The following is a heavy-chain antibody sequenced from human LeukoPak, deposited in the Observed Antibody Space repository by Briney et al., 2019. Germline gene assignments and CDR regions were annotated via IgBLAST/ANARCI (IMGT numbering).Heavy chain of an antibody. J-gene: IGHJ4*02. CDR2: IYYTGST. CDR3: AGMRITTPTVRTLDY. CDR1: GGSMSTYY. Sequence: SETLSLTCTVAGGSMSTYYWTWIRQPPGKGLEWNGFIYYTGSTNYNPSLKSRVTISVDTSKNQCSLKLSSLTAADTAVYYCAGMRITTPTVRTLDYWGQGTLVTVSS. V-gene: IGHV4-59*01. D-gene: IGHD1-14*01.